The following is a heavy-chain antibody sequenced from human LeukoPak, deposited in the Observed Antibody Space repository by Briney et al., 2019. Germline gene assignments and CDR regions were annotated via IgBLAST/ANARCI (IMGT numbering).Heavy chain of an antibody. CDR2: IIPIFGIA. CDR3: ARAEGSIAVAGTLDY. CDR1: GYTFTSYG. D-gene: IGHD6-19*01. J-gene: IGHJ4*02. V-gene: IGHV1-69*04. Sequence: AASVKVSCKASGYTFTSYGISWVRQAPGQGLEWMGRIIPIFGIANYAQKFQGRVTITADKSTSTAYMELSSLRSEDTAVYYCARAEGSIAVAGTLDYWGQGTLVTVSS.